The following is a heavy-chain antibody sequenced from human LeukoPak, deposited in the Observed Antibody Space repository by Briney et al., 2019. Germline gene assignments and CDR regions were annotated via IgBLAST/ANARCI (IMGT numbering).Heavy chain of an antibody. J-gene: IGHJ4*02. CDR2: IYTSGST. Sequence: SETLSLTCTVSGGSISSYYWSWIRQPAGKGLEWIGRIYTSGSTNYNPSLKSRVTISVDTSKNQFSLKLSSVTAADTAVYYCARLGVGIAAARLFDYWGQGTLVTVSS. D-gene: IGHD6-13*01. CDR3: ARLGVGIAAARLFDY. V-gene: IGHV4-4*07. CDR1: GGSISSYY.